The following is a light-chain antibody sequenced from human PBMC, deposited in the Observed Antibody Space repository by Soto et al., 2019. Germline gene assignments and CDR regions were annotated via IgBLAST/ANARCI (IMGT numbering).Light chain of an antibody. CDR2: SVS. V-gene: IGKV2-30*01. Sequence: DVVMTQSPLSLPVTLGQPASISCRSSQSLVYRDGNTYLSWFHQRPGQSPRRLMYSVSNRDSGVPDRFSGRGPGTDFTLNISRVEAVDSGTSSCLQGTHWPCTFGQGTKVQIK. CDR1: QSLVYRDGNTY. J-gene: IGKJ1*01. CDR3: LQGTHWPCT.